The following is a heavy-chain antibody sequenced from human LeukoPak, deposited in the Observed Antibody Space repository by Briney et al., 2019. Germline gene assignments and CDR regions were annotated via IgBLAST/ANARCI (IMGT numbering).Heavy chain of an antibody. CDR2: INPSGDST. CDR3: ARDADDSSGYSNFDY. J-gene: IGHJ4*02. D-gene: IGHD3-22*01. Sequence: ASVKVSCKTSGYTVTGYYMHWVRQAPGQGLEWMGIINPSGDSTNYAQKFQGRVTMTRDTSTSTVYMELSSLRSEDTAVYYCARDADDSSGYSNFDYWGQGTLVTVSS. V-gene: IGHV1-46*01. CDR1: GYTVTGYY.